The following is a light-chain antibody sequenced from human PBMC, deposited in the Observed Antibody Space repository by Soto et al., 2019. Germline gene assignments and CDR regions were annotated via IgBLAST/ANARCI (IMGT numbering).Light chain of an antibody. Sequence: EIVLTQSPATLSLSLGERATLSCRASQSIGSYLAWYQHKLGQPPRILIYDTSTRATGVPTRFSGSGSGTDFTLSISRLEPEDFAVYYCQQYGSSLTFGGGTKVDIK. V-gene: IGKV3-20*01. J-gene: IGKJ4*01. CDR3: QQYGSSLT. CDR1: QSIGSY. CDR2: DTS.